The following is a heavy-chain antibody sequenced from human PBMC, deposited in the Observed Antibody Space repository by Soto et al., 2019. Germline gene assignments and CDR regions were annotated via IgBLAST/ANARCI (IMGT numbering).Heavy chain of an antibody. V-gene: IGHV4-39*01. CDR1: GGSISSYY. CDR2: IYYSGST. Sequence: SETLSLTCTVSGGSISSYYWGWIRQPPGKGLEWIGSIYYSGSTYYNPSLKSRVTISVDTSKNQFSLKLSSVTAADTAVYYCARHMDTAMVIFDYWGQGTLVTAPQ. D-gene: IGHD5-18*01. J-gene: IGHJ4*02. CDR3: ARHMDTAMVIFDY.